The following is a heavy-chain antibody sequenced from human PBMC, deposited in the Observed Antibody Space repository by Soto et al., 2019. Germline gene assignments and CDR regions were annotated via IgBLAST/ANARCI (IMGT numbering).Heavy chain of an antibody. CDR1: GGSISSYY. V-gene: IGHV4-59*01. Sequence: PSETLSLTCTVSGGSISSYYWSWIRQPPGKGLEWIGYIYYSGSTNYNPSLKSRVTISVDTSKNQFSLKLSSVTAADTAVYYCARDTNWFDPRGQGTLVTVSS. J-gene: IGHJ5*02. CDR3: ARDTNWFDP. CDR2: IYYSGST.